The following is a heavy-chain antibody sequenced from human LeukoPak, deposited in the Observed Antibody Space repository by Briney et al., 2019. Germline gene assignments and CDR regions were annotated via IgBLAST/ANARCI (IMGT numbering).Heavy chain of an antibody. Sequence: PGGSLRLSSAASGFTFSSYSMNWVRQAPGKGLEWVSYISSSSSTIYYADSVKGRFTISRDNAKNSLYLQMNSLRAEDTALYYCARDEMTVFDYWGQGTLVTVSS. J-gene: IGHJ4*02. CDR2: ISSSSSTI. V-gene: IGHV3-48*04. CDR1: GFTFSSYS. D-gene: IGHD4-11*01. CDR3: ARDEMTVFDY.